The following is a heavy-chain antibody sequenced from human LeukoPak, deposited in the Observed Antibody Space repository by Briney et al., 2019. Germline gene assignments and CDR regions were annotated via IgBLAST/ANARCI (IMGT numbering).Heavy chain of an antibody. J-gene: IGHJ5*02. V-gene: IGHV3-23*01. CDR1: GFTFSSYA. CDR3: APLRLIAVAGRGWFDP. Sequence: GGSLRLSCAASGFTFSSYAMSWVRQAPGKGLEWVSAISGSGGSTYYADSVKGRFTISRDNSKNTLYLQMNGLRAEDTAVYYCAPLRLIAVAGRGWFDPWGQGTLVTVSS. CDR2: ISGSGGST. D-gene: IGHD6-19*01.